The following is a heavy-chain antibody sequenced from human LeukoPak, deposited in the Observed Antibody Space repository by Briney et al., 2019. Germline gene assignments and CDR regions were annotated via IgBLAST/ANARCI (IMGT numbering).Heavy chain of an antibody. CDR3: ATLGTNYYGSGSYYWFDP. J-gene: IGHJ5*02. CDR2: FDPEDGET. CDR1: GYTLTELS. V-gene: IGHV1-24*01. D-gene: IGHD3-10*01. Sequence: ASVKVSCKVSGYTLTELSMHWVRQAPGKGLEWMGGFDPEDGETIYAQKFQGRVTMTEDTSTDTAYMKLSSLRSEDTAVYYCATLGTNYYGSGSYYWFDPWGQGTLVTVSS.